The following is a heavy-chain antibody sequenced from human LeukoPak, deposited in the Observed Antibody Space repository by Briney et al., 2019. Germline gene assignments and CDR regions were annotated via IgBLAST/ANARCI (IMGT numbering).Heavy chain of an antibody. D-gene: IGHD3-3*01. CDR1: GFTFSTYR. J-gene: IGHJ6*03. Sequence: GGSLRLSCAASGFTFSTYRMSWVRQAPGKGLEWVANIKQDGSEKHYVDSVKGRFTISRDNAKNSLYLQMSSLRAEDTAVYYCARTSATPYWSGYSFGYYYYYMDVWGKGTTVTVSS. CDR3: ARTSATPYWSGYSFGYYYYYMDV. V-gene: IGHV3-7*01. CDR2: IKQDGSEK.